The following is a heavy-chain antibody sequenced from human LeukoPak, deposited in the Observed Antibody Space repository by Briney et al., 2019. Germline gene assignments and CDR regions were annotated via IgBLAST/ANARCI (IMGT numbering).Heavy chain of an antibody. Sequence: PGGSLRLSCAASGFTFSNYAMNWVRQAPGKGLEWVSGISGSGSSTYYADSVKGRSTISRDNSKNTLYLQMNSLRAEDTAVYYCARAGGGSASYFAYWGQGALVTVSS. CDR1: GFTFSNYA. CDR3: ARAGGGSASYFAY. J-gene: IGHJ4*02. V-gene: IGHV3-23*01. D-gene: IGHD6-19*01. CDR2: ISGSGSST.